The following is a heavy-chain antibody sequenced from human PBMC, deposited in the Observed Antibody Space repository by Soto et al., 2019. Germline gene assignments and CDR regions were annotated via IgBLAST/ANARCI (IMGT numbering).Heavy chain of an antibody. CDR2: ISAYNGNT. CDR3: ARVALTLELELLWFDP. J-gene: IGHJ5*02. CDR1: GYTFTSYG. Sequence: ASVKVSCKASGYTFTSYGISWVRQAPGQGLEWMGWISAYNGNTNYAQKLQGRVTMTTDTSTSTAYMELRSLRSDDTAVYYCARVALTLELELLWFDPWGQGTLVTVSS. D-gene: IGHD1-7*01. V-gene: IGHV1-18*01.